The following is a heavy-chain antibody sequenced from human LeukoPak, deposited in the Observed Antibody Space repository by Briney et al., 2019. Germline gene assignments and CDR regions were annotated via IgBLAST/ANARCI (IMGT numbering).Heavy chain of an antibody. CDR3: TTEYVVVVAATRFGY. CDR1: GFTFGDYA. Sequence: GGSLRLSCTGSGFTFGDYAMNWVRQAPGKGLEWVGRIRSKTDGGTTDYAAPVKGRFTISRDESKNTLYLQMNSLKTEDTAVYYCTTEYVVVVAATRFGYWGQGTLVTVSS. V-gene: IGHV3-15*01. CDR2: IRSKTDGGTT. D-gene: IGHD2-15*01. J-gene: IGHJ4*02.